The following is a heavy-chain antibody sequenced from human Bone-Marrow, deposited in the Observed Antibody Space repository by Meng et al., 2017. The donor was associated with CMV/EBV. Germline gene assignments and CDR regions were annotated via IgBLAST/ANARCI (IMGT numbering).Heavy chain of an antibody. Sequence: SLKISCAASGFTFDDYAMHWVRQAPGKGLEWVSGISWNSGSIGYADSVKGRFTISRDNAKNSLYLQMNSLRAEDTAVYYCARSWGLNWFDPWGHGTLVTVSS. CDR3: ARSWGLNWFDP. V-gene: IGHV3-9*01. CDR2: ISWNSGSI. D-gene: IGHD7-27*01. J-gene: IGHJ5*02. CDR1: GFTFDDYA.